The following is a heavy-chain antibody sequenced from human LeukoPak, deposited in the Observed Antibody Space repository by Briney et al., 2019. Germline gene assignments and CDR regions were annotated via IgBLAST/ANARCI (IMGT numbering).Heavy chain of an antibody. V-gene: IGHV4-59*01. CDR3: ARSLLAYDFWSGYYSDAFDI. J-gene: IGHJ3*02. D-gene: IGHD3-3*01. CDR2: IYYSGST. Sequence: PSETLSLTCTVSGGSISSYYWSWIRQPPGKGLEWIGYIYYSGSTNYNPSLKSRVTISVDTSKNQFSLKLSSVTAADTAVYYCARSLLAYDFWSGYYSDAFDIWGQGTMVTVSS. CDR1: GGSISSYY.